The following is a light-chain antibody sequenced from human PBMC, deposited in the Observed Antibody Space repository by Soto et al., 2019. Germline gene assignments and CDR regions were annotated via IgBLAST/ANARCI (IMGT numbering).Light chain of an antibody. J-gene: IGKJ2*01. CDR2: GAS. V-gene: IGKV3-20*01. CDR1: QSVRSNY. Sequence: EIVLTQSPGTLSLSPGERATLSCRASQSVRSNYLAWYQQKPGQAPRLLIYGASSRATGIPDRFSGSGSGPDFTLTISRLEPEDFAVFYCQQYDTSPPTFGQGTKLEVK. CDR3: QQYDTSPPT.